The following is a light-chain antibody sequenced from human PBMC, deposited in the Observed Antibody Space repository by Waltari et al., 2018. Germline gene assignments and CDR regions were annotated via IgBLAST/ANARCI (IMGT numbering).Light chain of an antibody. CDR1: QSVSGF. J-gene: IGKJ1*01. CDR2: AAS. V-gene: IGKV3-20*01. Sequence: EIVLTQSPGTLSLSPGERATLSCRASQSVSGFLAWYQQKPGQAPRLLIYAASSRATGIPDRFSGSGSGTDFSLTISRLEPEDFAMYYCQHYVSLPATFGQGTKVEIK. CDR3: QHYVSLPAT.